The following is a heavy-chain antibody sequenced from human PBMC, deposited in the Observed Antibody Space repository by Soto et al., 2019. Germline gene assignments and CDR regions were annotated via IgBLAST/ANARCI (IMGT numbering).Heavy chain of an antibody. D-gene: IGHD2-2*01. CDR3: ARRGYQLPQTGYYYYGMDV. V-gene: IGHV1-69*01. Sequence: QVQLVQSGAEVKKPGSSVKVSCKASGGTFSSYAISWVRQAPGQGLEWMGGIIPIFGTANYAQKFQGRVTITADESTSTAYMELSSLRSEDTAVYYCARRGYQLPQTGYYYYGMDVWGQGTTVTGSS. J-gene: IGHJ6*02. CDR1: GGTFSSYA. CDR2: IIPIFGTA.